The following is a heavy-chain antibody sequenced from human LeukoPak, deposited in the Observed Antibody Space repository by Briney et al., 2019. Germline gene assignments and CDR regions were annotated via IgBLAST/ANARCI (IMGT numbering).Heavy chain of an antibody. Sequence: GASVKVSCKVSGYTLTELSMHWVRQAPGKGLEWMGGFDPEDGETIYAQKFQGRVTMTEDTSTDTAYMELSSPRSEDTAVYYCATKPYGGLLFDYWGQGTLVTVSS. CDR1: GYTLTELS. CDR3: ATKPYGGLLFDY. V-gene: IGHV1-24*01. CDR2: FDPEDGET. D-gene: IGHD2-21*01. J-gene: IGHJ4*02.